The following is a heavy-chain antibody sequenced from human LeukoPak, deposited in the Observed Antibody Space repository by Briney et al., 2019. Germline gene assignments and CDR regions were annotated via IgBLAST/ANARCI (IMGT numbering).Heavy chain of an antibody. V-gene: IGHV1-69*06. Sequence: SVKVSCKASGGTFSSYAISWVRQAPGQGLEWMGGIIPIFGTANYAQKFQGRVTITADKSTSTAYMELSSLRSDDTAVYYCARDIRYFDWLSIGYMDVWGKGTTVTISS. CDR2: IIPIFGTA. CDR3: ARDIRYFDWLSIGYMDV. D-gene: IGHD3-9*01. CDR1: GGTFSSYA. J-gene: IGHJ6*03.